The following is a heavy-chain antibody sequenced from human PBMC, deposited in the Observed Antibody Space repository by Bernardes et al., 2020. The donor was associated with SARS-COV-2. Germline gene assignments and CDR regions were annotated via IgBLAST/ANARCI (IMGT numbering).Heavy chain of an antibody. D-gene: IGHD3-22*01. CDR1: GFTFDDYG. Sequence: GGSLRLSCAASGFTFDDYGMSWVRQAPGKGLEWVSGINWNGGSTGYADSVKGRFTISRDNAKNSLYLQMNSLRAEDTALYHCARGEYYYDSSGFGSYWYFDLWGRGTLVTVSS. CDR2: INWNGGST. CDR3: ARGEYYYDSSGFGSYWYFDL. V-gene: IGHV3-20*01. J-gene: IGHJ2*01.